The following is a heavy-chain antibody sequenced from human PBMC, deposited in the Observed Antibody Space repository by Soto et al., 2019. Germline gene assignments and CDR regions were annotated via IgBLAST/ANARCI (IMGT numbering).Heavy chain of an antibody. J-gene: IGHJ4*02. CDR1: GFSLSTSVVG. V-gene: IGHV2-5*02. CDR2: IYWDDDK. D-gene: IGHD4-17*01. Sequence: QITLKESGPTLVKPTQTLTLTCTFSGFSLSTSVVGVGWIRQPPGKALEWLALIYWDDDKRYSPSLKSRLTITTDTSKNQVLLTMTTMDPVDTATYYCAHSLAASNYGDCEPINSFDYWGQGTLVTVYS. CDR3: AHSLAASNYGDCEPINSFDY.